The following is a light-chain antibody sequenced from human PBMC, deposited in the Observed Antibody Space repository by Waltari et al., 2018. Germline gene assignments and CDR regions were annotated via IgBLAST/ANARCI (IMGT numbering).Light chain of an antibody. CDR2: DAS. V-gene: IGKV3-15*01. CDR1: QSVTSN. Sequence: EIVMTQSPTTLSVSAGERATLSCRASQSVTSNLAWYQQKLGQAPRLLIYDASTRATGVPARFSGSGSGTEFTLTISSLQSEDCALYYCQQYNNWPWTFGQGTKVEIK. CDR3: QQYNNWPWT. J-gene: IGKJ1*01.